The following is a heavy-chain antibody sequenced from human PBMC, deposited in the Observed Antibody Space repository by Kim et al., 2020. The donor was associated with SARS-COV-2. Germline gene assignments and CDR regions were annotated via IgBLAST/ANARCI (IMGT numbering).Heavy chain of an antibody. CDR3: ARGSRQQLDQLKY. Sequence: SETLSLTCTVSGGSISSGGYYWSWIRQHPGKGLEWIGYIYYSGSTYYNPSLKSRVTISVDTSKNQFSLKLSSVTAADTAVYYCARGSRQQLDQLKYWGQGTLVTVSS. CDR2: IYYSGST. V-gene: IGHV4-31*03. CDR1: GGSISSGGYY. D-gene: IGHD6-13*01. J-gene: IGHJ4*02.